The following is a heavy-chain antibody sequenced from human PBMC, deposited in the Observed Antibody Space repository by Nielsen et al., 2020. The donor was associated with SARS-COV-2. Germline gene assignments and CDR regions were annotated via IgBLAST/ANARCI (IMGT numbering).Heavy chain of an antibody. D-gene: IGHD3-22*01. Sequence: ASVKVSCKASGYTFSNYPIHWVRQAPGQRPEWMGWINAGNGNTKYSEKFQGRVTITRDTSASTIYMDLSSLRSDDTAVYYCARLLDSRVYPTLDYWGQGTLVTVSS. V-gene: IGHV1-3*01. J-gene: IGHJ4*02. CDR1: GYTFSNYP. CDR2: INAGNGNT. CDR3: ARLLDSRVYPTLDY.